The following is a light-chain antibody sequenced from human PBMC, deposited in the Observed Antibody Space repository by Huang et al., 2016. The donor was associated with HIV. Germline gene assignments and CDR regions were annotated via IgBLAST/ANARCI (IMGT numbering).Light chain of an antibody. CDR2: GAS. CDR3: HQRADWPLT. CDR1: QSFSTY. Sequence: EIVLTQSPATLSLSPGERATLSCRASQSFSTYLAWYQQKPGQAPRLLIYGASNRATGIPARFSGRESGTDFSLTISSLEPEDFAVYYCHQRADWPLTFGGGTKVEIK. V-gene: IGKV3-11*01. J-gene: IGKJ4*02.